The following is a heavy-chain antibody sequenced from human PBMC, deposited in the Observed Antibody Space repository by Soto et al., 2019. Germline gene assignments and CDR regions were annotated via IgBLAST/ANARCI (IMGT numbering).Heavy chain of an antibody. Sequence: LAFTSAGLTFSSYSIQVVRQSPGKGLYCVSVISYDENQKYYADSVKCRFIISRDNSKNTMYLQMNSLRVEDTAVYYCARQTYYIESSGYNPIADIDIWGHGPMV. J-gene: IGHJ3*02. CDR1: GLTFSSYS. D-gene: IGHD3-22*01. CDR2: ISYDENQK. CDR3: ARQTYYIESSGYNPIADIDI. V-gene: IGHV3-30-3*01.